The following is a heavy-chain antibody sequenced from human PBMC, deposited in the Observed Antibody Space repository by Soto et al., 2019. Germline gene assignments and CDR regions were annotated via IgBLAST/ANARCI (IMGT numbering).Heavy chain of an antibody. J-gene: IGHJ4*02. CDR2: TYYRSKWYN. CDR1: GDSVSSNSAA. V-gene: IGHV6-1*01. D-gene: IGHD1-1*01. CDR3: ARDRYANTYFDY. Sequence: SQTHSLTCAISGDSVSSNSAAWNWIRQSPSRGLEWLGRTYYRSKWYNDYAVSVKSRISINPDTSRNQSSLQLNSVTPEDTAVYFCARDRYANTYFDYWGQGTLVTVSS.